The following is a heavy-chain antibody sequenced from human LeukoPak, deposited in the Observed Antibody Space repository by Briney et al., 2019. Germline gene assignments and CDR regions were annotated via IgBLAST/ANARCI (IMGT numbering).Heavy chain of an antibody. D-gene: IGHD5-12*01. CDR1: GGSIGSDY. V-gene: IGHV4-59*08. Sequence: SETLSLTCTVSGGSIGSDYWSWIRQPPGKGLEWIGYIYHTGSTNYNPSLKSRVSISVDTSKNQSSLRLSSVTAAGTAVYYCARLTYSGYLDYWGQGTLVTVSS. CDR3: ARLTYSGYLDY. CDR2: IYHTGST. J-gene: IGHJ4*02.